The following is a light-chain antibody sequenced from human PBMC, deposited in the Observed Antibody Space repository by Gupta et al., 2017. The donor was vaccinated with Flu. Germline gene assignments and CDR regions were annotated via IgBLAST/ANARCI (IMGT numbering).Light chain of an antibody. CDR2: GAS. J-gene: IGKJ1*01. CDR1: RTVFNN. Sequence: EILMTQSPATLSVSPGGRATLSCRAGRTVFNNLAWYKQKPGQAPRLLIYGASTRATGISARFSGSGSGTGFTLTINLQPEDCAVYYCQQYSNWPCTFGQGTKVEI. V-gene: IGKV3-15*01. CDR3: QQYSNWPCT.